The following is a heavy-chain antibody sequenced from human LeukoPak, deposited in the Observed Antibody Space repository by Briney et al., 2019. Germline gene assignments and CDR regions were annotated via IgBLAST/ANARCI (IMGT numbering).Heavy chain of an antibody. J-gene: IGHJ4*02. CDR1: EFTFSSYA. D-gene: IGHD6-19*01. Sequence: GGSLRLSCAASEFTFSSYAMSWVRQAPGKGLEWVSAISGSGGSTYYADSVKGRFTISRDNSKNTLYLQMNSLRAEDTAVYYCAKDRASSGWLEYYFDYWGQGTLVTVSS. CDR3: AKDRASSGWLEYYFDY. V-gene: IGHV3-23*01. CDR2: ISGSGGST.